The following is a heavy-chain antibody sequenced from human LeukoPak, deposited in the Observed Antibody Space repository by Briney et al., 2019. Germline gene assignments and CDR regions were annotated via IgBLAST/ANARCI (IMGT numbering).Heavy chain of an antibody. D-gene: IGHD2-2*01. V-gene: IGHV3-15*01. CDR3: VRDQYCASSSCPGAFDL. CDR2: IKSKTDGGTT. Sequence: SWNRQPPGKGLEWVGRIKSKTDGGTTEYAAPVKGRFTISRDDSGNTLYLQMSSLKTEDTAVYYCVRDQYCASSSCPGAFDLWGQGTVVTVSS. J-gene: IGHJ3*01.